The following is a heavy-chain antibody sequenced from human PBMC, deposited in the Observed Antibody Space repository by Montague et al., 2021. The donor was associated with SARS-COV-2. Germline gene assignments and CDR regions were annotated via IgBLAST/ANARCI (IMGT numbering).Heavy chain of an antibody. CDR2: VYYSRSS. CDR3: VRDPAPSGSGTFYGY. J-gene: IGHJ4*02. CDR1: GDSVSHDF. Sequence: SETLSLTCTVSGDSVSHDFWTWIRQPPGKGLEWIGYVYYSRSSSYNPSXXGRVSIAVDTSKNQFSLRLSTVTAADTAIYYCVRDPAPSGSGTFYGYWGQGTLVAVSS. V-gene: IGHV4-59*02. D-gene: IGHD1-26*01.